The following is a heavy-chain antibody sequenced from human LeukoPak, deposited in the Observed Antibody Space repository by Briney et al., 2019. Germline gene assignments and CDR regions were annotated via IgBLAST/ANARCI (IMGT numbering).Heavy chain of an antibody. V-gene: IGHV1-46*01. CDR1: GYRFTSYY. CDR3: VRGIPLFDY. Sequence: GASVKVSCKASGYRFTSYYMHWVRQAPGQGLEWMGIINPSGGSPTYAQKFQGRVTMTGDTSTSTVYMELSSLRSEDTAVYYCVRGIPLFDYWCQGTLVTVSS. CDR2: INPSGGSP. J-gene: IGHJ4*02.